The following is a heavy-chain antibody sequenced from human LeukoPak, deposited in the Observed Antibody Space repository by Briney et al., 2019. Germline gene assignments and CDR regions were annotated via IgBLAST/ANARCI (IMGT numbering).Heavy chain of an antibody. D-gene: IGHD3-10*01. J-gene: IGHJ4*02. Sequence: SETLSLTCTVSGGSISSYYWSWIRQPPGKGLEWIGYIYYSGSTNYYPSLKNRVTISVDTSKNQFSLKLSSVTAADTAVYYCARSITYYHGSGSYWIFDYWGQGTLVTVSS. V-gene: IGHV4-59*08. CDR2: IYYSGST. CDR3: ARSITYYHGSGSYWIFDY. CDR1: GGSISSYY.